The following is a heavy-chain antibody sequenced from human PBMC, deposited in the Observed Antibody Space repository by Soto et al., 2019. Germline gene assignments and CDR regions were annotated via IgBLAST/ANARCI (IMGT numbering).Heavy chain of an antibody. CDR1: GFTFGDYA. D-gene: IGHD3-3*01. CDR2: IRSKASGGTT. J-gene: IGHJ4*02. Sequence: EVQLVESGGGLVQPGRSLRLSCTASGFTFGDYAMSWFRQAPGKGLEWVGFIRSKASGGTTEYAASVKGRFTISRDDSKSIAYLQRNSLKTEDTAVYYCTRDWGHFGGVIPFDHWGQGTLVTVSS. CDR3: TRDWGHFGGVIPFDH. V-gene: IGHV3-49*03.